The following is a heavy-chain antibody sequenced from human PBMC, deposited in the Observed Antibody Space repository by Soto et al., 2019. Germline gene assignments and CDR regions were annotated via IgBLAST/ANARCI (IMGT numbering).Heavy chain of an antibody. CDR2: ISWNSGSI. V-gene: IGHV3-9*01. J-gene: IGHJ4*02. CDR3: AKDIRGDYEAPFY. CDR1: GFTFDDYA. D-gene: IGHD4-17*01. Sequence: GGSLRLSCAASGFTFDDYAMHWVRQAPGKGLEWVSGISWNSGSIGYADSVKGRFTISRDNAKNSLYLQMNSLRAEDTALSYCAKDIRGDYEAPFYWGQGTLVTVSS.